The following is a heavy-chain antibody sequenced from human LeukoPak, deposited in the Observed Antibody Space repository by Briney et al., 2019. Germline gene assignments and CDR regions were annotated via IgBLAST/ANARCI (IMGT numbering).Heavy chain of an antibody. V-gene: IGHV6-1*01. D-gene: IGHD3-9*01. J-gene: IGHJ6*02. CDR2: TYYRSKWYN. CDR3: ARALYDILTGYYKGLNIYYYYGMDV. CDR1: GDSVSSNSAA. Sequence: SQTLSLTCAISGDSVSSNSAAWNWIRQSPSRGLEWLGRTYYRSKWYNDYAVSVKSRITINPDTSKNQFSLQLNSVTPEDTAVYYCARALYDILTGYYKGLNIYYYYGMDVWGQGTTVTVSS.